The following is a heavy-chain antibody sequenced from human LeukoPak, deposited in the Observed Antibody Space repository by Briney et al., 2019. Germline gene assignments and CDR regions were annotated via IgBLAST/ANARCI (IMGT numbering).Heavy chain of an antibody. CDR2: MYYSGTT. J-gene: IGHJ4*02. V-gene: IGHV4-59*12. D-gene: IGHD6-19*01. CDR1: GGSISTYY. Sequence: KPSETLSLTCTVSGGSISTYYWSWIRQPPGKGLEWIGYMYYSGTTNYNPSLKSRVTMSVDTSKNQFSLKLSSVTAADTAMYYCARSKMGYTTGWAYWGQGTLVTVSS. CDR3: ARSKMGYTTGWAY.